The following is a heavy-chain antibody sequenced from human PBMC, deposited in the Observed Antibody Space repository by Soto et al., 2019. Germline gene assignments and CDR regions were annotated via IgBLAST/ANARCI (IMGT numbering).Heavy chain of an antibody. V-gene: IGHV1-69*01. J-gene: IGHJ6*02. CDR1: GGTFSSYA. CDR3: ARAAAAGTSTSYYYYGMDV. CDR2: IIPIFGTA. Sequence: QVRLVQSGAEVKKPGSSVKVSCKASGGTFSSYAISWVRQAPGQGLEWMGGIIPIFGTANYAQKFQGRVTITADESTSTAYMELSSLRSEDTAVYYCARAAAAGTSTSYYYYGMDVWGQGTTVTVSS. D-gene: IGHD6-13*01.